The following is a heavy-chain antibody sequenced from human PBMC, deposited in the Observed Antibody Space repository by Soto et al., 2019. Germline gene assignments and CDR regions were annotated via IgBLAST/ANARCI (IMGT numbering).Heavy chain of an antibody. CDR2: IYYSGST. D-gene: IGHD6-6*01. CDR1: GGSISSGGYY. Sequence: SETLSLTCTVSGGSISSGGYYWSWIRQHPGKGLEWIGYIYYSGSTYYNPSLKSRVTISVDTSKNQFSLKLSSVTAADTAVYYCAREGYSSSGLDPWGQGTLVTVSS. J-gene: IGHJ5*02. V-gene: IGHV4-31*03. CDR3: AREGYSSSGLDP.